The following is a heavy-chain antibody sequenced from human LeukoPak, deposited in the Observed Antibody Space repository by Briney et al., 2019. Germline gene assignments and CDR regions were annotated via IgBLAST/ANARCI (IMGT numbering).Heavy chain of an antibody. D-gene: IGHD6-19*01. CDR3: AKARTSSSGWTFDY. CDR1: GFTFSSYG. CDR2: IWYDGNNK. V-gene: IGHV3-33*06. J-gene: IGHJ4*02. Sequence: GGSLRLSCAASGFTFSSYGMQWVRQAPGKGLEWVAVIWYDGNNKYYADSVKGRFTISRDNSKNTLYLQMDSLRAEDTAVYYCAKARTSSSGWTFDYWGQGTLVTVSS.